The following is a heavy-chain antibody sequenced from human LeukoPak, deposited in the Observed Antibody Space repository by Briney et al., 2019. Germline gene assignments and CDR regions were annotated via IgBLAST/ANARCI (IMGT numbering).Heavy chain of an antibody. J-gene: IGHJ4*02. V-gene: IGHV3-23*01. Sequence: GGSLRLSCAASGFTFSSYAMSWVRQAPGKGLEWVSAISGSGGSTYYADSVKGRFTISRDNSKNTLYLQMNSLRAEDTAVYYCAKDHWDYYDSSGYYYLDYWGQGTLVTVSS. CDR3: AKDHWDYYDSSGYYYLDY. CDR1: GFTFSSYA. CDR2: ISGSGGST. D-gene: IGHD3-22*01.